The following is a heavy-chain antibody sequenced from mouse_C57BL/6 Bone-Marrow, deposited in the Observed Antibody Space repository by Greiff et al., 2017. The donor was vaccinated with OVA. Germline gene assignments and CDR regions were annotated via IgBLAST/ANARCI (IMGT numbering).Heavy chain of an antibody. CDR3: TTITTVPGYWYFDV. Sequence: EVQLQESGAELVRPGASVKLSCTASGFNIKDDYMHWVKQRPEQGLEWIGWIDPENGDTEYASKFQGKATITADTYSNTAYLQLNSLTSEDTAVNYSTTITTVPGYWYFDVWGTGTTVTVSS. J-gene: IGHJ1*03. CDR2: IDPENGDT. V-gene: IGHV14-4*01. D-gene: IGHD1-1*01. CDR1: GFNIKDDY.